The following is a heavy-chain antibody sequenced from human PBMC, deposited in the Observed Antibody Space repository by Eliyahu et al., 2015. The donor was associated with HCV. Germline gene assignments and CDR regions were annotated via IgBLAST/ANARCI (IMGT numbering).Heavy chain of an antibody. CDR3: ARGRTWYYYDSSGYFAPDF. CDR2: INSDGSSR. J-gene: IGHJ4*02. D-gene: IGHD3-22*01. Sequence: DVQLVESGGGLVQPGGSLRLSCAASGXXFSNYWXHWVRQSPGKGLVWVSRINSDGSSRNYADSVTGRFTISRDNAKDTLYLQMNSLRDDDTAVYYCARGRTWYYYDSSGYFAPDFWGQGTLVTVSS. CDR1: GXXFSNYW. V-gene: IGHV3-74*01.